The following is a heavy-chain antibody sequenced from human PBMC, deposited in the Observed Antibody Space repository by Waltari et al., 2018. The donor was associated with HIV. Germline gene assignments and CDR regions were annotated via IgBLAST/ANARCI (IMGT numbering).Heavy chain of an antibody. Sequence: QVQLVQSGGEEKEPGASVKVSCKASGYPFINFGINWVRQAPGQGLEWMGWISSDKDYTNYAQKLQGRVTMTTDTSTSTAYRELRSLRSDDTAVYYCARAYYGDYVNDYWGQGTLVTVSS. V-gene: IGHV1-18*01. CDR1: GYPFINFG. CDR2: ISSDKDYT. J-gene: IGHJ4*02. D-gene: IGHD4-17*01. CDR3: ARAYYGDYVNDY.